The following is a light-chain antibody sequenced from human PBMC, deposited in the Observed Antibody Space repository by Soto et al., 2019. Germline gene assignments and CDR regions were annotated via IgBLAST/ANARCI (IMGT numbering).Light chain of an antibody. CDR1: SSDIGAYDY. CDR2: EVN. Sequence: QSSLTQPASLSGSPGQSITISCTGTSSDIGAYDYVSWFQQHPGKAPKLMISEVNNRPSGVSNRFSGSKSGNTAYLTISGLQVEDEAAYFCFSFTTTSTHVFGTGTKLTVL. CDR3: FSFTTTSTHV. V-gene: IGLV2-14*01. J-gene: IGLJ1*01.